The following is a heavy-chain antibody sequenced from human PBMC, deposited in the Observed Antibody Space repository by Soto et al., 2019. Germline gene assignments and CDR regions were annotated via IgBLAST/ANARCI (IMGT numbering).Heavy chain of an antibody. CDR3: AISSIH. Sequence: QVQLVQSGAEVKKPGASVRVSCKASGYSFSADYMHWVRQAPGQGLEWMGWINPNSGDTTYLQKFQGRVTMTTDTTTSTAYMDLNSLRPDDTAVYYFAISSIHLGQGTLVTVAA. D-gene: IGHD3-10*01. CDR2: INPNSGDT. V-gene: IGHV1-2*02. J-gene: IGHJ4*02. CDR1: GYSFSADY.